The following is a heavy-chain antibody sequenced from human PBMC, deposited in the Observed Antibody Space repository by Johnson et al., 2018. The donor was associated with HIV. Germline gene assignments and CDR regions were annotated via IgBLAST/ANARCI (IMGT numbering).Heavy chain of an antibody. CDR2: ISYDGSNK. D-gene: IGHD2-21*01. V-gene: IGHV3-30-3*01. CDR3: ARLRWGSGDPLHDAFDI. CDR1: GFTFSDYY. J-gene: IGHJ3*02. Sequence: QMLLVESGGGLVKPGGSLRLSCAASGFTFSDYYMSWIRQAPGKGLEWVAVISYDGSNKYYADSVKGRFTISRDNSKNTLYLQMNSLRAEDTAVYYCARLRWGSGDPLHDAFDIWGQGTMVTVSS.